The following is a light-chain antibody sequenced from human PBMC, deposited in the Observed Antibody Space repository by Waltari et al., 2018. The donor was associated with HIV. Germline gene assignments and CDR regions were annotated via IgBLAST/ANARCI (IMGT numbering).Light chain of an antibody. CDR1: KVGDKS. J-gene: IGLJ3*02. Sequence: SYELTQPPSVSVYAGQTASIHCSGDKVGDKSVSWYQQKPAQSPVVVIYQDTTRPSGIPERFSGSNSGDTATLTISGTQAMDEADYYCQAWDSGTVMFGGGTKLTVL. CDR2: QDT. V-gene: IGLV3-1*01. CDR3: QAWDSGTVM.